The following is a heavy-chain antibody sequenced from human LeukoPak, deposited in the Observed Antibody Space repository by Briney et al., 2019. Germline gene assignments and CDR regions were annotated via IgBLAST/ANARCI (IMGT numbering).Heavy chain of an antibody. D-gene: IGHD6-6*01. V-gene: IGHV3-30*02. CDR1: GFTFSSYG. CDR2: IRYDGSNK. Sequence: GGSPRLSCAASGFTFSSYGMHWVRQAPGKGLEWVAFIRYDGSNKYYADSVKGRFTISRDNSKNTLYLQMNSLRAEDTAVYYCAKIEYSSSGYWGQGTLVTVSS. J-gene: IGHJ4*02. CDR3: AKIEYSSSGY.